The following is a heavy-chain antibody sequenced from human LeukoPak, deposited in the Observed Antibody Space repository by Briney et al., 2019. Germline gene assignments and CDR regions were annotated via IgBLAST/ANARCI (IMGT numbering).Heavy chain of an antibody. CDR2: IYPGDSDT. Sequence: GESLKISCKGSGYSFTSYWIGWVRQMPGKGLEWMGIIYPGDSDTRYSPSFQGQVTISADNSISTAYLQWSSLKASDTAMYYCASGLRFLEWFPHFDYWGQGTLVTVSS. J-gene: IGHJ4*02. V-gene: IGHV5-51*01. CDR3: ASGLRFLEWFPHFDY. D-gene: IGHD3-3*01. CDR1: GYSFTSYW.